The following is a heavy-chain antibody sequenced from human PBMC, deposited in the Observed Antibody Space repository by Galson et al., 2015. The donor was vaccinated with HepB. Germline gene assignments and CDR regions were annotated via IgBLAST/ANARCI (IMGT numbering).Heavy chain of an antibody. CDR2: ISSNGGST. D-gene: IGHD3-10*01. V-gene: IGHV3-64D*06. CDR3: VRAGYCYGSGSYYDLFYYFDY. J-gene: IGHJ4*02. Sequence: SLRLSCAASGFTFSSYAMHWVRQAPGKGLEYVSAISSNGGSTYYADSVKGRFTISRDNSKNTLYLQMSSLRAEDTAVYYCVRAGYCYGSGSYYDLFYYFDYWGQGTLVTVSS. CDR1: GFTFSSYA.